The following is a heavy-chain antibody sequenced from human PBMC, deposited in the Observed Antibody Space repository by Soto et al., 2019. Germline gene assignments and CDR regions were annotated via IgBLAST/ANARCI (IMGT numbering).Heavy chain of an antibody. V-gene: IGHV1-69*08. J-gene: IGHJ5*02. CDR3: ARDFHYDLSGEANH. Sequence: QVQLVQSGAEVKKPGSSVKVSCKASGGTFSSSTIGWVRQAPGQGLEWMGKIIPILGTANYAQKFQGRVTITADKSTSTAYMEMSSLRSEDTAVYYCARDFHYDLSGEANHWGQGTLVTVSS. CDR2: IIPILGTA. CDR1: GGTFSSST. D-gene: IGHD3-10*02.